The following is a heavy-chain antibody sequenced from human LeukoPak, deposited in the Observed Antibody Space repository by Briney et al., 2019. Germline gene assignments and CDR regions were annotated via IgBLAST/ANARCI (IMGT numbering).Heavy chain of an antibody. J-gene: IGHJ4*02. V-gene: IGHV4-39*07. CDR1: GGSIGSSSYY. CDR3: ARLDFWSGYPDLH. Sequence: SETLSLTCTVSGGSIGSSSYYWGWIRQPPGKGLEWVGSIYYSGSTYYNPSLKSRVTISVDTSKNQFSLKLSSMTAADTAVYYCARLDFWSGYPDLHWGQGTLVTVSS. D-gene: IGHD3-3*01. CDR2: IYYSGST.